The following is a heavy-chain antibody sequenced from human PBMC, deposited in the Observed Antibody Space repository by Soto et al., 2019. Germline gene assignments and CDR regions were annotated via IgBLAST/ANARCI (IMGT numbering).Heavy chain of an antibody. J-gene: IGHJ3*02. Sequence: RASLRLSFTDSGLTFLSYASHWVRQAPGKGLEYVSAIGSNGGSTYYADSVKGRFTISRDNSKNTLYLQMSSLRAEDTAMYYCVKDQDWNYASNDAFDIWGQGTMVTVSS. CDR1: GLTFLSYA. CDR3: VKDQDWNYASNDAFDI. D-gene: IGHD1-7*01. V-gene: IGHV3-64D*06. CDR2: IGSNGGST.